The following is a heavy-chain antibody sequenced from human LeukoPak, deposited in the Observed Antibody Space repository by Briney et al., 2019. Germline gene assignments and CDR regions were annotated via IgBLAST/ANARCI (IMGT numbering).Heavy chain of an antibody. J-gene: IGHJ6*02. V-gene: IGHV1-2*02. CDR3: ASLPALRIFGVVIPYGMDV. CDR1: GYTLTGYY. Sequence: EASVTVSCKASGYTLTGYYMHWVRQAPGQGLEWMGWINPNSGGTNYAQKFQGRVTMTRDTSISTAYMELSRLRSDDTAVYYCASLPALRIFGVVIPYGMDVWGQGTTVTVSS. CDR2: INPNSGGT. D-gene: IGHD3-3*01.